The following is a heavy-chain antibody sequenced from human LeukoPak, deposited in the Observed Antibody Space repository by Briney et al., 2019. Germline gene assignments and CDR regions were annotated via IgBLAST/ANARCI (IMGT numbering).Heavy chain of an antibody. CDR2: ISYDGSNK. V-gene: IGHV3-30-3*01. CDR1: GFTFSSYA. D-gene: IGHD3-22*01. J-gene: IGHJ4*02. CDR3: ARGFPSGYFDY. Sequence: GGSLRLSCAASGFTFSSYAMHWVRQAPGKGLEWVAVISYDGSNKYYADSVKGRFTISRDNSKNTLYLQMNSLRAEDTAVYYCARGFPSGYFDYWGQGTLVTVSS.